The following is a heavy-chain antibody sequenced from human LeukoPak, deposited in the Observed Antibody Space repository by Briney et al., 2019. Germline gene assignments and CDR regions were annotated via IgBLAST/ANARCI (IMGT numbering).Heavy chain of an antibody. V-gene: IGHV3-7*03. Sequence: GGSLRFSCSASGFSFSNYAMYWVRQAPGKGLEWVANIKQGGSEKYYVDSVKGRFTISRDNAKNSLYLQMNSLRAEDTAVYYCARDFGLRCSGGTCYSVYYYGMDVWGKGTTVTVSS. J-gene: IGHJ6*04. CDR3: ARDFGLRCSGGTCYSVYYYGMDV. CDR1: GFSFSNYA. D-gene: IGHD2-15*01. CDR2: IKQGGSEK.